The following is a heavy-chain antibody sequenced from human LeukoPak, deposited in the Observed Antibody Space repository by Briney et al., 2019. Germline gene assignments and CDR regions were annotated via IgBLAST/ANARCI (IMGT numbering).Heavy chain of an antibody. CDR2: IYYSGST. J-gene: IGHJ3*01. V-gene: IGHV4-38-2*02. Sequence: SETLSLICTVSGYSISSGYYWGWIRQPPGKGLEWIGSIYYSGSTYYNPSLKSRVTISVDTSKNQFSLKLSSVTAADTAVYYCARCNYYGSGSYHEGFFRFWGQGTMVTVSS. CDR3: ARCNYYGSGSYHEGFFRF. CDR1: GYSISSGYY. D-gene: IGHD3-10*01.